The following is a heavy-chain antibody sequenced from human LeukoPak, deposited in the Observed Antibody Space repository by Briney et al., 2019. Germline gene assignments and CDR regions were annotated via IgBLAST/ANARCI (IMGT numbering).Heavy chain of an antibody. CDR2: IWSGSADI. V-gene: IGHV3-21*01. Sequence: PGGSLRLSCAASGFIFSRYTINWVRQAPGKGLEWVSSIWSGSADIHYADSVKGRFTISRDNAKNSLYLQMNSLRAEDSAVYYCARDFFHSDISRPFDYWGQGTLVTVSS. CDR1: GFIFSRYT. J-gene: IGHJ4*02. D-gene: IGHD3-3*02. CDR3: ARDFFHSDISRPFDY.